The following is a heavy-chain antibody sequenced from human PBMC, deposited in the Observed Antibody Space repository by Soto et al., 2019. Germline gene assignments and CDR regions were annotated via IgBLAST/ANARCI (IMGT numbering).Heavy chain of an antibody. CDR3: AKDIRITIFGVVIWGAFDI. CDR2: ISGSGGST. V-gene: IGHV3-23*01. J-gene: IGHJ3*02. D-gene: IGHD3-3*01. Sequence: GGSLRLWWGASGFKCGGYAGSWVRQAPGKGLEWVSAISGSGGSTYYADSVKGRFTISRDNSKNTLYLQMNSLRAEDTAVYYCAKDIRITIFGVVIWGAFDIWGQGTMVTVSS. CDR1: GFKCGGYA.